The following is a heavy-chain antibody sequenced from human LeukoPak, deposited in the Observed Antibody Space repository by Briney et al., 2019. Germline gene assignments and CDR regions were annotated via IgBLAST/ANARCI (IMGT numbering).Heavy chain of an antibody. J-gene: IGHJ5*02. D-gene: IGHD3-3*01. CDR3: ARVGSTIFGVVIISDNWFDP. V-gene: IGHV1-69*13. CDR1: GGTFSSYV. Sequence: GASVKVSCKASGGTFSSYVIGCVRQAPGQGLEWMGGIIPIFGTANYAQKFQGRVTITADESTSTAYMELSSLRSEDTAVYYCARVGSTIFGVVIISDNWFDPWGQGTLVTVSS. CDR2: IIPIFGTA.